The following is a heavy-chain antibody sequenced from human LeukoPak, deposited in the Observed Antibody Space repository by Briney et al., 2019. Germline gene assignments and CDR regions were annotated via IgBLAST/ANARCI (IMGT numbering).Heavy chain of an antibody. CDR1: GFTFSSYA. CDR3: AKRNGSSVVVAAIPFDY. V-gene: IGHV3-23*01. D-gene: IGHD2-15*01. CDR2: ISGSGGST. Sequence: GGPLRLSCAASGFTFSSYAMSWVRQAPGKGLEWVSAISGSGGSTYYADSVKGRFTISRDNSKNTLYLQMNSLRAEDTAVYYCAKRNGSSVVVAAIPFDYWGQGTLVTVSS. J-gene: IGHJ4*02.